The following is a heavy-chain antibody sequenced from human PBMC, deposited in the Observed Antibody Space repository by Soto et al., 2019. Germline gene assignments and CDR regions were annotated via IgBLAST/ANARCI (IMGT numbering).Heavy chain of an antibody. V-gene: IGHV1-69*06. CDR3: AREGDYSEYGLSPTKWYFEL. D-gene: IGHD4-17*01. CDR2: IIPIFGTP. CDR1: GGTFSGYT. J-gene: IGHJ2*01. Sequence: QVQLVQSGAEVKKPGSSVKVSCKASGGTFSGYTVNWVRQAPGQGLEWMGGIIPIFGTPNYAQNFQGRVTISADTSTSTVYMELSSLRSEDTAVYYCAREGDYSEYGLSPTKWYFELWGRGTLVTVSS.